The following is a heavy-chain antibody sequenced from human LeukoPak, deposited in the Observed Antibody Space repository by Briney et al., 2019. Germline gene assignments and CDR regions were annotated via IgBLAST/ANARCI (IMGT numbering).Heavy chain of an antibody. CDR2: IGADGVTT. Sequence: GGSLRLSCAASGFTFTSFPMSWVRRAPGKGLEYLSLIGADGVTTYYADSVKGRFTISRDNSNNTLYLQMNSLRAGDTAVYHCAKTWFGDLEIRFDPWGQGTLVTVSS. D-gene: IGHD3-10*01. J-gene: IGHJ5*02. V-gene: IGHV3-23*01. CDR1: GFTFTSFP. CDR3: AKTWFGDLEIRFDP.